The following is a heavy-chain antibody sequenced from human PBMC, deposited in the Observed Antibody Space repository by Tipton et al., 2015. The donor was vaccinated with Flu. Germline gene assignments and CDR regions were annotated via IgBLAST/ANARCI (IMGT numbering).Heavy chain of an antibody. D-gene: IGHD2-2*02. Sequence: LRLSCTVSGGSINSRSYYGGWIRQPPGKGLEWIGNIYYSGVTYYNSSLKSRVTISIDKSRNQFSLKLKSVTAADTAVYYCVKDRGPLAFCTSSSCYIDHWGQGALVTVSS. CDR2: IYYSGVT. V-gene: IGHV4-39*07. CDR3: VKDRGPLAFCTSSSCYIDH. CDR1: GGSINSRSYY. J-gene: IGHJ4*02.